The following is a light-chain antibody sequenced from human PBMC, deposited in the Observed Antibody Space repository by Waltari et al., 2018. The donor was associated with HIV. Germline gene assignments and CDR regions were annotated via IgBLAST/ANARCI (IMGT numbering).Light chain of an antibody. J-gene: IGKJ3*01. CDR2: LGS. Sequence: DLVLTQSPLSLSVTPGQPASISCRPSQSLLHSNGYNYLDWYLQKPGQSPQLLIYLGSNRASGVPDRFSGSGSGTDFTLKISRVEAEDVGVYYCMQARQTLFTFGPGTKVDIK. V-gene: IGKV2-28*01. CDR3: MQARQTLFT. CDR1: QSLLHSNGYNY.